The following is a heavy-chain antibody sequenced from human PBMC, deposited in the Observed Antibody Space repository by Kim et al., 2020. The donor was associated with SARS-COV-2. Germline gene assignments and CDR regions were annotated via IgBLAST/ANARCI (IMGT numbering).Heavy chain of an antibody. J-gene: IGHJ6*03. Sequence: GDSVKGRFTISRDNPKNTLYLQMTNLRAEDTAVYYCARRLVGVVIGYYLDVWGTGTAVTVSS. D-gene: IGHD3-3*01. V-gene: IGHV3-33*01. CDR3: ARRLVGVVIGYYLDV.